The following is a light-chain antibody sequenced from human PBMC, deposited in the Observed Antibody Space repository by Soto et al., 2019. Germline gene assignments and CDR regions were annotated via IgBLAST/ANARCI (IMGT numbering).Light chain of an antibody. V-gene: IGKV3-11*01. CDR2: DAF. Sequence: EIVLTQSPATLSLSPGERASLSCRASQSVSSYLAWYQQKPVQAPRLLIDDAFKRATGIPARFSGSGSGTDFTLIISSLEPEDFAVYYCQQRSNWPSTFGGGTKVEVK. CDR1: QSVSSY. J-gene: IGKJ4*01. CDR3: QQRSNWPST.